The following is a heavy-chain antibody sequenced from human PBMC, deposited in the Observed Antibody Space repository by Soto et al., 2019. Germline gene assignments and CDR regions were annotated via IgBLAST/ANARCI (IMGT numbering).Heavy chain of an antibody. CDR2: IKQHGSEK. D-gene: IGHD3-22*01. CDR3: AREGSIYESSGYYYLD. Sequence: PGGSQRLSCGASGFPFSSYWMSWVRQDPGKGLEWVANIKQHGSEKYYVDSVKGRFNISRDNAKNPLYLQMNSLRAEDTAVYYCAREGSIYESSGYYYLDWGKGNMVT. CDR1: GFPFSSYW. J-gene: IGHJ1*01. V-gene: IGHV3-7*01.